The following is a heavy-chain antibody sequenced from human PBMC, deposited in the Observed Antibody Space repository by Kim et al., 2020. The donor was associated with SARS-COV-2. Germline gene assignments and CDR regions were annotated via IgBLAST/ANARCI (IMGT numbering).Heavy chain of an antibody. CDR1: GFTFSSYG. D-gene: IGHD3-3*01. J-gene: IGHJ4*02. CDR3: AKDQHDFWSGYLENDFDY. Sequence: GGSLRLSCAASGFTFSSYGMHWVRQAPGKGLEWVAVISYDGSNKYYADSVKGRFTISRDNSKNTLYLQMNSLRAEDTAVYYCAKDQHDFWSGYLENDFDYWGQGTLVTVSS. V-gene: IGHV3-30*18. CDR2: ISYDGSNK.